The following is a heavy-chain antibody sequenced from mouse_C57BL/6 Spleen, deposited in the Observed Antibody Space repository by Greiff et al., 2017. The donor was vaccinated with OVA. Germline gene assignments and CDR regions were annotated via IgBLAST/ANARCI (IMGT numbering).Heavy chain of an antibody. CDR2: INPNNGGT. Sequence: EVKLVESGPELVKPGASVKIPCKASGYTFTDYNMDWVKQSHGKSLEWIGDINPNNGGTIYNQKFKGKATLTVDKSSSTAYMELRSLTSEDTAVYYCARGDGYDGFAYWGQGTLVTVSA. CDR1: GYTFTDYN. D-gene: IGHD2-2*01. V-gene: IGHV1-18*01. CDR3: ARGDGYDGFAY. J-gene: IGHJ3*01.